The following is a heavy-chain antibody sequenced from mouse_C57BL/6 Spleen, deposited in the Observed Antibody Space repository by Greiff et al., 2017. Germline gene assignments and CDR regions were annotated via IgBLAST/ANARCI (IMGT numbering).Heavy chain of an antibody. Sequence: VKLQESGAELARPGASVKLSCKASGYTFTSYGISWVKQRTGQGLEWIGEIYPRSGNTYYNEKFKGKATLTADKSSSTAYMELRSLTSEDSAFYFCAFYYDYDAGFAYWGQGTLVTVSA. V-gene: IGHV1-81*01. J-gene: IGHJ3*01. CDR3: AFYYDYDAGFAY. CDR2: IYPRSGNT. D-gene: IGHD2-4*01. CDR1: GYTFTSYG.